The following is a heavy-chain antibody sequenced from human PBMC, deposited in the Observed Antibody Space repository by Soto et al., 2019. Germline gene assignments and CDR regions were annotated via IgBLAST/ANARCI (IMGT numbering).Heavy chain of an antibody. CDR2: ISYDGSNK. Sequence: ESGGGVVQPGRSLRLSCAASGFTFSSYAMHWVRQAPGKGLEWVAVISYDGSNKYYADSVKGRFTISRDNSKNTLYLQMNSLRAEDTAVYYCARVTAGGGFDYWGQGTLVTVSS. CDR3: ARVTAGGGFDY. CDR1: GFTFSSYA. D-gene: IGHD3-10*01. V-gene: IGHV3-30-3*01. J-gene: IGHJ4*02.